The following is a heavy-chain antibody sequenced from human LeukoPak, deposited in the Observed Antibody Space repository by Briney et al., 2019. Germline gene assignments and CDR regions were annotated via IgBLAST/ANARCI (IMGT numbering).Heavy chain of an antibody. CDR3: ARGRGYSSL. Sequence: SETLSLTCTVSGGSISSASYYWSWIRQPAGKGLEWIGRIYTSGTATYNPSLQSRVTISVDTSKNQFSLRLSSVTAADTAVYYCARGRGYSSLWGHGTQVTVSS. J-gene: IGHJ4*01. V-gene: IGHV4-61*02. CDR2: IYTSGTA. CDR1: GGSISSASYY. D-gene: IGHD5-18*01.